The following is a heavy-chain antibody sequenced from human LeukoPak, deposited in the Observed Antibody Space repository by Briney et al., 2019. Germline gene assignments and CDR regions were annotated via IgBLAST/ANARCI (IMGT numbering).Heavy chain of an antibody. V-gene: IGHV1-2*02. CDR1: GYTFTGYY. Sequence: ASVKVSCKASGYTFTGYYMHWVRQAPGQGLEWMGWINPNSGDTNYAQKFQGRVTMTRDTSISTAYMELSRLRSDDTAVYYCARDIGFWSAPPTDYWGQGTLVTVSS. CDR2: INPNSGDT. D-gene: IGHD3-3*01. J-gene: IGHJ4*02. CDR3: ARDIGFWSAPPTDY.